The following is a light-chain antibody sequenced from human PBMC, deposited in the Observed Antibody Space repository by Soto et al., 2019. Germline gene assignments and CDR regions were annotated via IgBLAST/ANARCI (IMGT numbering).Light chain of an antibody. Sequence: QSALTQPASVSGSPGQSITISCTGSSNDVGAFNYVSWYRHSPGEAPKVLIRGVSIRPSGVSIRFSASKSANTASLTISGLQAEDEALYYCSSYAHGSIYVCGTGTKVTVL. CDR1: SNDVGAFNY. CDR3: SSYAHGSIYV. V-gene: IGLV2-14*03. J-gene: IGLJ1*01. CDR2: GVS.